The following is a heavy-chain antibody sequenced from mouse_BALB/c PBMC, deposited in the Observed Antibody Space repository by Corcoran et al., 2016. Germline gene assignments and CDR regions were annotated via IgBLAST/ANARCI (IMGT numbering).Heavy chain of an antibody. CDR3: ANGNYVDY. CDR2: INTYTGEP. CDR1: GYTFTNYG. J-gene: IGHJ2*01. V-gene: IGHV9-3-1*01. Sequence: QIQLVQSGPELKKPGEAVKISCKASGYTFTNYGMNWVKQAPGKGLKWMGWINTYTGEPTYADDFKGRFAFSLETSASTAYLQINNLKNEDTATYFCANGNYVDYRGQGTTLTVSS. D-gene: IGHD2-1*01.